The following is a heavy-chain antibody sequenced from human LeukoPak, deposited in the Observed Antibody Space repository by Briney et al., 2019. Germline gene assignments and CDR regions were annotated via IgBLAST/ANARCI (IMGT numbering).Heavy chain of an antibody. V-gene: IGHV4-4*07. CDR3: ARVSSSWYQDWYFDL. CDR2: IETSGNT. CDR1: GYSISSGYY. J-gene: IGHJ2*01. D-gene: IGHD6-13*01. Sequence: SETLSLTCTVSGYSISSGYYWGWIRQPAGKGLEWIGRIETSGNTNYKPSLKSRVTMSVDTSKDQFSLKLSSVTAADTAVYYCARVSSSWYQDWYFDLWGRGTLVTVSS.